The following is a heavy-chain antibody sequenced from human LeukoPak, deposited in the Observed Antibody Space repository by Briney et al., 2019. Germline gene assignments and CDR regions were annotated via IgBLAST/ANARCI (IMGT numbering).Heavy chain of an antibody. D-gene: IGHD3-22*01. J-gene: IGHJ4*02. CDR1: GGTFSSYA. Sequence: SVKVSCKASGGTFSSYAISWVRQAPGQGLEWMGWISAYNGNTNYAQKFQGRVTITADESTSTAYMELSSLRSEDTAVYYCAGGSFPYYYDSSGPDYWGQGTLVTVSS. CDR2: ISAYNGNT. V-gene: IGHV1-69*01. CDR3: AGGSFPYYYDSSGPDY.